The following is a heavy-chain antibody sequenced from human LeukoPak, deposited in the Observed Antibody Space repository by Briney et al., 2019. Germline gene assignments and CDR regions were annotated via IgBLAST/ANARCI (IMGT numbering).Heavy chain of an antibody. D-gene: IGHD1-26*01. Sequence: GASVEVSCKASGYTFTSYAMHWVRQAPGQRLEWMGWINVGNGNTKYSQKFQGRVTITADKSTSTAYMELSSLRSEDTAVYYCARDDPAASEGAFDYWGQGTLVTVSS. CDR2: INVGNGNT. J-gene: IGHJ4*02. CDR1: GYTFTSYA. V-gene: IGHV1-3*01. CDR3: ARDDPAASEGAFDY.